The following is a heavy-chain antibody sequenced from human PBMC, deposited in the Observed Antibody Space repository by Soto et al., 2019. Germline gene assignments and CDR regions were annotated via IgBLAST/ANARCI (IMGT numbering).Heavy chain of an antibody. V-gene: IGHV3-30*18. D-gene: IGHD2-21*02. CDR3: AKDHFGKSKLWWCLDY. CDR2: ISYDGTNK. Sequence: GGSLRLSCAASGFTFSNYGMHWVRQAPGKGLEWVAVISYDGTNKYYADSVKGRFTISRDNSKNTLYLQMNSLRTEDTAVYYCAKDHFGKSKLWWCLDYWGQGTQVTVSS. CDR1: GFTFSNYG. J-gene: IGHJ4*02.